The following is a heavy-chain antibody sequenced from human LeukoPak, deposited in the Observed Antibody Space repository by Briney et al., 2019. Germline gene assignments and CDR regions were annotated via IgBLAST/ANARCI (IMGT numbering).Heavy chain of an antibody. CDR2: ISGNGDST. Sequence: GGSLTLSCAASGFTFSRNDMIWARQVPGKGLEWVASISGNGDSTYYADSVKGRFTISRDNSKNTLYLQMNSLRAEDTAVYYCASLRISVFGIDNWGQGTLVTVSS. J-gene: IGHJ4*02. D-gene: IGHD3-16*01. CDR3: ASLRISVFGIDN. CDR1: GFTFSRND. V-gene: IGHV3-23*01.